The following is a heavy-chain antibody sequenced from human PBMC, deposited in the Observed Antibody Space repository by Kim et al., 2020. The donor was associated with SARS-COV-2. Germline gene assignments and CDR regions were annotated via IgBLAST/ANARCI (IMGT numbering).Heavy chain of an antibody. J-gene: IGHJ5*02. V-gene: IGHV3-21*01. D-gene: IGHD2-2*01. Sequence: ADSVKGRFTISRDNAKNSLYLQMKSLRAEDTAVYYCARMNCSSTSCYLDPWGQGTLVTVSS. CDR3: ARMNCSSTSCYLDP.